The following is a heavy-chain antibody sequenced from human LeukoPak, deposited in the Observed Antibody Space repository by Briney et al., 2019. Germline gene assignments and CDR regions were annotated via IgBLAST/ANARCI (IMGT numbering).Heavy chain of an antibody. CDR2: ISGSGGST. J-gene: IGHJ4*02. CDR1: GFTFSNYA. V-gene: IGHV3-23*01. Sequence: GGSLRLSCAASGFTFSNYAMSWVRQAPGKGLEWVSVISGSGGSTYYADSVKGRFTISRDNSKNTLYLHMNSLRAEDTAIYYCARHSSSWSDPYYFDYWGQGTLVTVSS. D-gene: IGHD6-13*01. CDR3: ARHSSSWSDPYYFDY.